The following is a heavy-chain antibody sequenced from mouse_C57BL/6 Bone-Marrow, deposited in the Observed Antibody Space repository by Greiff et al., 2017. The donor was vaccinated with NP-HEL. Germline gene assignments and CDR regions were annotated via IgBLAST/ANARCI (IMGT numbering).Heavy chain of an antibody. Sequence: EVQLQQSGAELVRPGASVKLSCTASGFNIKDDYMHWVKQRPEQGLEWIGWIDPENGATEYASKFQGKATITANTSSHTAYLQLSSLTSEDTAVYYCTTNPEGAMDYWGQGTSVTVSS. V-gene: IGHV14-4*01. J-gene: IGHJ4*01. CDR1: GFNIKDDY. CDR3: TTNPEGAMDY. CDR2: IDPENGAT.